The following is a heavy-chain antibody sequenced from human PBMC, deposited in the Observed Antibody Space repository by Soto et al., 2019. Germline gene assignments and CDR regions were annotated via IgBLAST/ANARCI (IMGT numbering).Heavy chain of an antibody. D-gene: IGHD2-2*01. CDR3: ARHVPYCSDTSHCAYGMDV. V-gene: IGHV4-59*08. Sequence: QVQLQESGPGLVKPSETLSLTCTVSGGSISSYYWSWIRQPPGKGLEWIGYIYYSGSTNYNPSLKSRVTLSVDTPKNQFSLKLSSVTAADTAVYYCARHVPYCSDTSHCAYGMDVWGQGTTVTVSS. CDR1: GGSISSYY. J-gene: IGHJ6*02. CDR2: IYYSGST.